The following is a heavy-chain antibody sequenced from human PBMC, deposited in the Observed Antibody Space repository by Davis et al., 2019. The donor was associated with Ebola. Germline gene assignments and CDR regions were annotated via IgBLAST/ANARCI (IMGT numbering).Heavy chain of an antibody. CDR3: TRGIARRRSGSWFDP. Sequence: AASVKVSCKASGYTFTTYDINWVRQATGQGPEWMGWMNPDSGNTGYAQKFQGRVTMTRDTSITTAYMELSSLSSDDTAVYYCTRGIARRRSGSWFDPWGQGTPVTVSS. V-gene: IGHV1-8*01. D-gene: IGHD2-15*01. J-gene: IGHJ5*02. CDR2: MNPDSGNT. CDR1: GYTFTTYD.